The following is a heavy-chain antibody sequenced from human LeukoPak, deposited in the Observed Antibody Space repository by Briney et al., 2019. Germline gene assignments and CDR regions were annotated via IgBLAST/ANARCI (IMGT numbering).Heavy chain of an antibody. D-gene: IGHD2-21*01. J-gene: IGHJ4*02. CDR1: GFTFSSYA. V-gene: IGHV3-64*01. CDR2: ISSNGGST. CDR3: ARGAYKDY. Sequence: GGSLRLSCAASGFTFSSYAMHWVRQAPGKGLEYVSAISSNGGSTYYANSVKDRFTISRDNSKNTLYLQMGSPRPEDMAVYYCARGAYKDYWGQGTLVTVSS.